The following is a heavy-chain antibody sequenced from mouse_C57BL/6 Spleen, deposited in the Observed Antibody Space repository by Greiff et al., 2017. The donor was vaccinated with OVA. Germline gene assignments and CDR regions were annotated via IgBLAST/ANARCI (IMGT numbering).Heavy chain of an antibody. CDR2: INYDGSST. V-gene: IGHV5-16*01. CDR1: GFTFSDYY. Sequence: EVQLVESEGGLVQPGSSMKLSCTASGFTFSDYYMAWVRQVPEKGLEWVANINYDGSSTYYLDSLKSRFIISRDNAKNILYLQMSSLKSEDTATYYCARGLPRYFDVWGTGTTVTVSS. CDR3: ARGLPRYFDV. D-gene: IGHD1-2*01. J-gene: IGHJ1*03.